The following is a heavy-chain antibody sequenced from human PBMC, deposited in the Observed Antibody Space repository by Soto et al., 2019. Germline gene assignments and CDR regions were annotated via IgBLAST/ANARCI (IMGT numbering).Heavy chain of an antibody. V-gene: IGHV1-8*01. CDR1: GYTFTSYD. CDR3: ARASGFGELFYYYYGMDV. Sequence: GASVKDSCKASGYTFTSYDINWVRQATGQGLEWMGWMNPNTGNTGYAQKFQGRVTMTRNTSISTAYMELSSLRSEDTAVYYCARASGFGELFYYYYGMDVWGQGTTVTVSS. D-gene: IGHD3-10*01. J-gene: IGHJ6*02. CDR2: MNPNTGNT.